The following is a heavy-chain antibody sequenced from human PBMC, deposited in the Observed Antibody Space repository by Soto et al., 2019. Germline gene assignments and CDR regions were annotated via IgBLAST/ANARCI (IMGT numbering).Heavy chain of an antibody. D-gene: IGHD1-26*01. V-gene: IGHV4-59*01. CDR1: GGSISSYY. CDR2: IYYSGST. J-gene: IGHJ4*02. Sequence: PSETLSLTCTVSGGSISSYYWSWIRQPPGKGLEWIGYIYYSGSTNYNPSLKSRVTISVDTPKNQFSLKLSSVTAADTAVYYCARSGRGSYRGTFDYWGQGTLVTVSS. CDR3: ARSGRGSYRGTFDY.